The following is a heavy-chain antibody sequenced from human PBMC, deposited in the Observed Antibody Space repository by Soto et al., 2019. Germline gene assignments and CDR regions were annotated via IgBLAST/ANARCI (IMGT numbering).Heavy chain of an antibody. V-gene: IGHV3-30*03. J-gene: IGHJ6*02. CDR2: ISYDGSNK. D-gene: IGHD6-19*01. Sequence: QVQLVESGGGVVQPGRSLRLSCAASGFTFSSYGMHWVRQAPGKGLEWVAVISYDGSNKYYADSVKGRFTISRDNSKNTLYLQMNRLRAEDTAVYYCAANPQGWLVPVYYYYGMDVWGQGTTVTVSS. CDR3: AANPQGWLVPVYYYYGMDV. CDR1: GFTFSSYG.